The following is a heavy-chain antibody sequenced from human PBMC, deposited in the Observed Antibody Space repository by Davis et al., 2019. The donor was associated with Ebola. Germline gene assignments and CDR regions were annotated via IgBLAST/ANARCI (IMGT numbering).Heavy chain of an antibody. CDR3: ARDPWGSEKDY. J-gene: IGHJ4*02. V-gene: IGHV1-18*01. CDR2: ITASNGNT. D-gene: IGHD7-27*01. CDR1: GAAPKYYG. Sequence: SSEASGAAPKYYGITWVRQAPGQGLEWMGWITASNGNTHYAQKLQDRITMTIDTSTSTAYMELRSLRYDDTAVYYCARDPWGSEKDYWGQGTLITVSS.